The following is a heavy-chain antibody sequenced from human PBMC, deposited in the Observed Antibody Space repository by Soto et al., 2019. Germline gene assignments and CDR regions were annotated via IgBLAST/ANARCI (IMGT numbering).Heavy chain of an antibody. CDR1: GYSFTAYG. D-gene: IGHD3-3*01. Sequence: QVQVVQSGDEVKEPGASVRVSCKTSGYSFTAYGISWVRQAPGQGLEWIGWISCYNGKTKYAPKVQGRVTTTTDTSTRTAYMEVTGLRSDDRAIYSCARDAPPPVLRFLEWHNYDYKGMDVWGQGTTVTVSS. V-gene: IGHV1-18*01. CDR3: ARDAPPPVLRFLEWHNYDYKGMDV. J-gene: IGHJ6*02. CDR2: ISCYNGKT.